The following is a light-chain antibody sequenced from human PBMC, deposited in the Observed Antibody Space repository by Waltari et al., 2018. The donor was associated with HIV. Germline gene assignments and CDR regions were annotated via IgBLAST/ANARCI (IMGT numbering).Light chain of an antibody. CDR1: QTVSSY. V-gene: IGKV3-11*01. CDR2: DAS. Sequence: EIVLTQSPATLSLSPGERATLSCRASQTVSSYLAWYQQKSGQAPRLLIYDASNRSTGLPARFSGSGSRTDFTLTISRLEPEDFAVYYCQQRSNWPRLTFGGGTKVEIK. J-gene: IGKJ4*01. CDR3: QQRSNWPRLT.